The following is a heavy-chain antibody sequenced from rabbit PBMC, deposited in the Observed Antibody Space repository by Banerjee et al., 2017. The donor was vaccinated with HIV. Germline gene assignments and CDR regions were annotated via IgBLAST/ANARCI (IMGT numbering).Heavy chain of an antibody. Sequence: QSLEESGGDLVKPGASLTLTCTASGFSFSSSYWICWVRQAPGKGLEWIACIYSSSGSTYYASWAKGRFTISKTSSTTVTLQMTSLTAADTATYFCARSGDAGGGRTTGGNLWGPGTLVTVS. J-gene: IGHJ4*01. V-gene: IGHV1S40*01. CDR1: GFSFSSSYW. CDR2: IYSSSGST. D-gene: IGHD4-2*01. CDR3: ARSGDAGGGRTTGGNL.